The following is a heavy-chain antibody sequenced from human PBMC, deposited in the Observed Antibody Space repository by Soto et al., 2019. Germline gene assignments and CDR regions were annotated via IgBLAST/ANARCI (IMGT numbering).Heavy chain of an antibody. Sequence: EVQLVESGGGLVQPGRSLRLSCEASGLTFEDYAMHWIRQAPWKGLEWVAGINWNSGSTGYADSVKGRFTISRDNVNNALQLEMSTLTAEDTAMYYCARVGGALTVIRTWFDPWGQGTLVTVSS. V-gene: IGHV3-9*01. J-gene: IGHJ5*02. D-gene: IGHD1-26*01. CDR3: ARVGGALTVIRTWFDP. CDR2: INWNSGST. CDR1: GLTFEDYA.